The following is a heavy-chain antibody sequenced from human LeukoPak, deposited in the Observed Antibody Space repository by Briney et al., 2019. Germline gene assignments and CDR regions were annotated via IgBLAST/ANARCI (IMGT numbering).Heavy chain of an antibody. Sequence: SETLSLTCAVYGGSFSGYYWSWIRQPPGKGLEWIGEINHSGSTNYNPSLKSRVTISADTSKNQFSLKLSSVTAADTAVYYCARGHPPRGGFDPWGQGTLVTVSS. CDR3: ARGHPPRGGFDP. J-gene: IGHJ5*02. CDR2: INHSGST. CDR1: GGSFSGYY. V-gene: IGHV4-34*01.